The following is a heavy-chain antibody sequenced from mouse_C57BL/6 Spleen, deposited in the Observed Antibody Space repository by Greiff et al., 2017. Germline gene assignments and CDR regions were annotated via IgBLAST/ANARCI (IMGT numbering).Heavy chain of an antibody. CDR2: IDPETGGT. Sequence: VHLVESGAELVRPGASVTLSCKASGYTFTDYEMHWVKQTPVHGLEWIGAIDPETGGTAYNQKFKGKAILTADKSSSTAYMELRSLTSEDSAVYYCTRWALYFDYWGQGTTLTVSS. J-gene: IGHJ2*01. V-gene: IGHV1-15*01. CDR3: TRWALYFDY. CDR1: GYTFTDYE.